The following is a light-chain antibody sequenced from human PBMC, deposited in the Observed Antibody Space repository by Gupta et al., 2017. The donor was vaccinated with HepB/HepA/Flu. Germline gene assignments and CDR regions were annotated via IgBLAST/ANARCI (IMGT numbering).Light chain of an antibody. CDR1: SSDVGGYNY. J-gene: IGLJ2*01. Sequence: QSALTQPASVSGSPGQSITLSCTGNSSDVGGYNYVSWYQQHPGKAPKLMIYDVSNRPSGVSNRFSGSKSGNTASLTISGLQAEDEADYYCSSYTSSSTLVVFGGGTKLTVL. V-gene: IGLV2-14*01. CDR3: SSYTSSSTLVV. CDR2: DVS.